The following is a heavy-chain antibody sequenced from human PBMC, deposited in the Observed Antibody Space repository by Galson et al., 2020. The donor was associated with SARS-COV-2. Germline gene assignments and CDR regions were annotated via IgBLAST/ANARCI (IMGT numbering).Heavy chain of an antibody. Sequence: ETLSLTCNVSGDSISSSYWSWIRQPPGKGLEWIGYIHYTGSTDYNPSLKSRVTISIDTSKNQFSLSVSSVTAADTAVYYCARVGTLTVVSNYYYYMDVWGKGTTVTISS. CDR3: ARVGTLTVVSNYYYYMDV. J-gene: IGHJ6*03. D-gene: IGHD3-22*01. V-gene: IGHV4-59*01. CDR1: GDSISSSY. CDR2: IHYTGST.